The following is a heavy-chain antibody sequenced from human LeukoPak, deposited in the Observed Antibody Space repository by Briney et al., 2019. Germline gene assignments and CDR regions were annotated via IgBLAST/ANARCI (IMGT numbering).Heavy chain of an antibody. CDR2: FDPEDGGT. D-gene: IGHD3-22*01. V-gene: IGHV1-24*01. Sequence: ASVKVSCKVSGYTLTELSMHWVRQAPGKGLEWMGGFDPEDGGTIYAQKFQGRVTMTEDTSTDTAYMELSSLRSEDTAVYYCATDTVYYYDSSGYYYRDYWGQGTLVTVSS. CDR3: ATDTVYYYDSSGYYYRDY. CDR1: GYTLTELS. J-gene: IGHJ4*02.